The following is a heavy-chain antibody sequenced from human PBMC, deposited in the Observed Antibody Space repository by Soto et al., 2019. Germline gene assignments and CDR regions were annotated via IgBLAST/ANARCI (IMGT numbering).Heavy chain of an antibody. D-gene: IGHD2-2*01. Sequence: QVQLQDSGPGLVKPSETLSLTCSVSGDSINNYYWSWIRQPPGKGLEWIGFVHYTGSANYNPSLMSRVTISVGTSKKQFSLRLSSVTAADSGVYYCAREGASRFRGFDYWGQGTLVTVSS. J-gene: IGHJ4*02. CDR3: AREGASRFRGFDY. CDR2: VHYTGSA. V-gene: IGHV4-59*01. CDR1: GDSINNYY.